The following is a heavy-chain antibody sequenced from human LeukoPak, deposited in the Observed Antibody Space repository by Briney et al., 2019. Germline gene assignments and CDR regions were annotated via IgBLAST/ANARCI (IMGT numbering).Heavy chain of an antibody. V-gene: IGHV5-51*01. J-gene: IGHJ4*02. Sequence: PGESLQISCQTSGSNFNTYWIGWVRQQPGKGLEWMGIIYPGDSDTRYSPSFQGQVTISADKSISTAYLQWTSLKASDSAMYYCARVLIRGDEIDYWGQGTLVTVSS. D-gene: IGHD2-21*01. CDR1: GSNFNTYW. CDR3: ARVLIRGDEIDY. CDR2: IYPGDSDT.